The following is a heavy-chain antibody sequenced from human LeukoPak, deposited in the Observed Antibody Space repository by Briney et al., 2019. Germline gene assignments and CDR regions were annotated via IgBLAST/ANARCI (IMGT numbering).Heavy chain of an antibody. Sequence: SVKVSCKASGGTFSSYAISWVRQAPGQGLEWMGRIIPIFGTANYAQKFQGRVTITADESTSTAYMELSSLRSEDTAVYYCARGEEYYDFWSGYYLTADFDYWGQGTLVTVSS. CDR2: IIPIFGTA. V-gene: IGHV1-69*15. D-gene: IGHD3-3*01. CDR1: GGTFSSYA. CDR3: ARGEEYYDFWSGYYLTADFDY. J-gene: IGHJ4*02.